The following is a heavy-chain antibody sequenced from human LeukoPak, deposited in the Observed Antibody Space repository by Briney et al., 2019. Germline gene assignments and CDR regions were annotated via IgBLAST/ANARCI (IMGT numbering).Heavy chain of an antibody. Sequence: PSETLSLTCAVYSVSFSGYYWSWIRQPPGKGLEWIGEINHSGSTNYNPSLKSRVTISVDTSKNQFSLKLSSVTAADTAVYYCARHEPQQPCDYWGQGTLVTVSS. CDR1: SVSFSGYY. V-gene: IGHV4-34*01. CDR2: INHSGST. CDR3: ARHEPQQPCDY. D-gene: IGHD6-13*01. J-gene: IGHJ4*02.